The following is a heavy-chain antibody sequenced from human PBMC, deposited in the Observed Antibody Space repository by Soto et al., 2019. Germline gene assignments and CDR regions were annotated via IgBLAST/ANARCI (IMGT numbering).Heavy chain of an antibody. D-gene: IGHD6-13*01. CDR2: IYPGDSDT. J-gene: IGHJ3*02. V-gene: IGHV5-51*01. Sequence: PXESLKISWKCSGYSFTSYWIGLVLQMPGKGLEWMGIIYPGDSDTRYSPSFQGQVTISADKSISTAYLQWSSLKASDTAMYYCARKTVGQQLGDAFDIWGQGTMVTVPS. CDR1: GYSFTSYW. CDR3: ARKTVGQQLGDAFDI.